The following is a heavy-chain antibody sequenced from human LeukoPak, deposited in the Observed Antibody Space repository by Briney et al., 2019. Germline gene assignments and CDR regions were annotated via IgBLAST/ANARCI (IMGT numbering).Heavy chain of an antibody. CDR1: GYTFTSYY. CDR3: ACSDSRGYYSGDY. D-gene: IGHD3-22*01. J-gene: IGHJ4*02. Sequence: ASVKVSCKASGYTFTSYYMHWVRQAPAQGLEWMGIINPSGGSTSYAQKFQGRVTMTRDTSTSTVYMELSSLRSVDTAVYYCACSDSRGYYSGDYWGQGTLVTVSS. CDR2: INPSGGST. V-gene: IGHV1-46*01.